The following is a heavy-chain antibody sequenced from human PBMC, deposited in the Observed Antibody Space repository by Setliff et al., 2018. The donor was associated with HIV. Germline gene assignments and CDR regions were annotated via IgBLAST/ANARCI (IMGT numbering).Heavy chain of an antibody. Sequence: ASVKVSCKASGYTFTSYGISWVRQAPGQGLEWMGWISAYNGNTNYAQKLQGRVTMTTDTSTSTAYMELRSLRSDDTAVYYCARGVYYYDSSGYYYYYFDYWGQGTLVTVSS. V-gene: IGHV1-18*01. CDR2: ISAYNGNT. J-gene: IGHJ4*02. CDR1: GYTFTSYG. D-gene: IGHD3-22*01. CDR3: ARGVYYYDSSGYYYYYFDY.